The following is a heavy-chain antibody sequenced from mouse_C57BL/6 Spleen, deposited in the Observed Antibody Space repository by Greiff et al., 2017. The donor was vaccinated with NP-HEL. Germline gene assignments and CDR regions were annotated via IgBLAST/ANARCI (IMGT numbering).Heavy chain of an antibody. CDR1: GYTFTSYW. CDR2: IHPNSGST. V-gene: IGHV1-64*01. J-gene: IGHJ3*01. D-gene: IGHD2-1*01. Sequence: VQLQQPGAELVKPGASVKLSCKASGYTFTSYWMHWVKQRPGQGLEWIGMIHPNSGSTNYNEKFKSKATLTVDKSSSTAYMQLSSLTSEDSAVYYCARKGMGNRAWFAYWGQGTLVTVSA. CDR3: ARKGMGNRAWFAY.